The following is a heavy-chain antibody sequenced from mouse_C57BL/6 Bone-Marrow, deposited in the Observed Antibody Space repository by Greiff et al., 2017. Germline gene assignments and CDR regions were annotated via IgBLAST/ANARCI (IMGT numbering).Heavy chain of an antibody. J-gene: IGHJ4*01. V-gene: IGHV1-50*01. D-gene: IGHD1-1*01. CDR1: GYTFTSYW. CDR2: IDPSDSYT. Sequence: QVQLQQPGAELVKPGASVKLSCKASGYTFTSYWMQWVKQRPGQGLEWIGEIDPSDSYTNYNQKFKGKATLTVDTSSSTAYMQLSSLTSEYSAVYYGARDSYDYYGDYYAMDYWGQGTSVTVSS. CDR3: ARDSYDYYGDYYAMDY.